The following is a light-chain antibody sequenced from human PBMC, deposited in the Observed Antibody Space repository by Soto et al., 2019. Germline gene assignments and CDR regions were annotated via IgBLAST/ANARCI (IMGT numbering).Light chain of an antibody. J-gene: IGLJ3*02. CDR3: SSYTARSTWV. Sequence: QSALTQPASVSGSPGQSITISCTGTSSDVGGYNYVSWYQQHPGTSPTLMVYEVSNRPSGVSNRFSGSKSGNTASLITSGLQAEDGGGYYCSSYTARSTWVFAGGTKVTVL. V-gene: IGLV2-14*01. CDR2: EVS. CDR1: SSDVGGYNY.